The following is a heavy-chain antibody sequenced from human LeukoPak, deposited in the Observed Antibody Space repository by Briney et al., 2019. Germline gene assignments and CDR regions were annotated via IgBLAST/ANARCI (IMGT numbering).Heavy chain of an antibody. V-gene: IGHV3-23*01. Sequence: AGGSLRLSCAASGFTFSNYAMSWARQAPGKGLEWVSAILGSGGSTYYADSVKGRFTVSRDNSKSTLYLQMNSLRAEDTALYYCAKWGDYDVLTGYYVPDYWGQGTLVTVSS. D-gene: IGHD3-9*01. J-gene: IGHJ4*02. CDR2: ILGSGGST. CDR1: GFTFSNYA. CDR3: AKWGDYDVLTGYYVPDY.